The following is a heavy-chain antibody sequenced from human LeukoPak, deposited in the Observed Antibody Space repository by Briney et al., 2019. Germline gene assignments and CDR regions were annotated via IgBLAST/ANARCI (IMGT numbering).Heavy chain of an antibody. Sequence: GASVKVSCKASGYTFTSYGISWVRQAPGQGLEWMGWISAYKGNTNYAQKLQGRVTMTTDTSTSTAYMELRSLRSDDTAVYHCARALKYSSGWYFDYWGQGTLVTVSS. V-gene: IGHV1-18*04. J-gene: IGHJ4*02. D-gene: IGHD6-19*01. CDR3: ARALKYSSGWYFDY. CDR2: ISAYKGNT. CDR1: GYTFTSYG.